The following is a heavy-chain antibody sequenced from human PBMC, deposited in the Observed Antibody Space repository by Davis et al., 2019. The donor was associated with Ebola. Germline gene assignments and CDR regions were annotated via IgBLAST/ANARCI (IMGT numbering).Heavy chain of an antibody. CDR2: ISYDGSNK. J-gene: IGHJ4*02. V-gene: IGHV3-30-3*01. Sequence: GSLRLSCAASGFTFSSYAMHWVRQAPGKGLEWVAVISYDGSNKYYADSVKGRFTISRDNSKNTLYLQMNSLRAEDTAVYYCARRAGGSYCTGGNCYLDYWGQGTLVTVSS. CDR1: GFTFSSYA. CDR3: ARRAGGSYCTGGNCYLDY. D-gene: IGHD2-8*02.